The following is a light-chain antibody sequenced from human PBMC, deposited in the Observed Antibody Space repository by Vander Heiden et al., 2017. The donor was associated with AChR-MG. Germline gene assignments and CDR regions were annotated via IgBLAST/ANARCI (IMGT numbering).Light chain of an antibody. Sequence: DIQLTQSPSSLSASVGDRVTITCRASQSINTFLNWYQQKPGKAPKLLIYAASILHAGVPSRFSGSGSGTDFTLTITRLQPDDFATYYCQRCDTLPRTFGQGTKVEIK. CDR2: AAS. CDR1: QSINTF. J-gene: IGKJ1*01. V-gene: IGKV1-39*01. CDR3: QRCDTLPRT.